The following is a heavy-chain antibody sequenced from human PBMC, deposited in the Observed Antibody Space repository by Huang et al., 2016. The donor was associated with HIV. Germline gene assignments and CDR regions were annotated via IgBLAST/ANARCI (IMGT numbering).Heavy chain of an antibody. V-gene: IGHV3-30*18. J-gene: IGHJ4*02. D-gene: IGHD2-15*01. CDR3: AKESRWFSDFDH. Sequence: QVHLVESGGGVVQPGGSLRLSCAASGFKLSGFGMQWVRQATGKGLGWVAVISYDGRSQFYTDSVKGRFTISRDNSDNTLSLQMKGLRPDDTAVYYCAKESRWFSDFDHWGQGVLVSVSS. CDR1: GFKLSGFG. CDR2: ISYDGRSQ.